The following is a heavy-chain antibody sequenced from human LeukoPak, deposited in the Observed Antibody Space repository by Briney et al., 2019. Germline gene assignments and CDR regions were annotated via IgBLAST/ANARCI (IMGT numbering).Heavy chain of an antibody. J-gene: IGHJ5*02. CDR3: AKTQGYYDA. Sequence: PGGSLRLSCAASGFTFDDYAMHWVRQAPGKGLELVSGIYGSDDKTVYGDAVKGRFTISRDNSKNTLYLQMNSLRADDTAVYYCAKTQGYYDAWGQGALVTVSS. CDR2: IYGSDDKT. V-gene: IGHV3-23*01. D-gene: IGHD2-15*01. CDR1: GFTFDDYA.